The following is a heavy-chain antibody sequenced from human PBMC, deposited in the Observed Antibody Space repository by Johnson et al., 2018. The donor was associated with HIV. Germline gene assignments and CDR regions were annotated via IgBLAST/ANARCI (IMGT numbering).Heavy chain of an antibody. J-gene: IGHJ3*02. Sequence: VQLVESGGGVVRPGGSLRLSCAASGFTFDDYGMNWVRQATGTRLEWVSGINTVGDTFYSGSVKGRFTISRDNAKNSLYLQVSTLTAGDTALYYCASGSYDGDSFDIWGQG. D-gene: IGHD3-10*01. CDR3: ASGSYDGDSFDI. CDR1: GFTFDDYG. V-gene: IGHV3-13*01. CDR2: INTVGDT.